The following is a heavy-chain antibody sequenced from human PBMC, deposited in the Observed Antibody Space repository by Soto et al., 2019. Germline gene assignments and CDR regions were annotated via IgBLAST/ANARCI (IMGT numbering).Heavy chain of an antibody. Sequence: QLQLQESGPGLVKPSETLSLTCTVSGGSISSSSYYWGWIRQPPGKGLEWIGSIYYSGSTYYNPSLKSRVTISVDTSKNQFSLKLSSVTAADTAVYYCARLGDFWSGLKIKINWFDPWGQGTLVTVSS. CDR3: ARLGDFWSGLKIKINWFDP. CDR2: IYYSGST. J-gene: IGHJ5*02. V-gene: IGHV4-39*01. CDR1: GGSISSSSYY. D-gene: IGHD3-3*01.